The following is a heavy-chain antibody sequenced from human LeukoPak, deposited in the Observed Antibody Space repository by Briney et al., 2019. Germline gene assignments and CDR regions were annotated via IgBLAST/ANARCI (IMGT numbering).Heavy chain of an antibody. D-gene: IGHD2-2*02. CDR3: AKDAWYCSSTSCYTYDDY. V-gene: IGHV3-23*01. Sequence: GGSLRLSCAASGFTFSSYAMYWVRQAPGKGLEWVSGIFGSGGSTHYADSVKGRFTISRDNSKNTLYLQMNSLRAEDTAVYYCAKDAWYCSSTSCYTYDDYWGQGTLVTVSS. J-gene: IGHJ4*02. CDR2: IFGSGGST. CDR1: GFTFSSYA.